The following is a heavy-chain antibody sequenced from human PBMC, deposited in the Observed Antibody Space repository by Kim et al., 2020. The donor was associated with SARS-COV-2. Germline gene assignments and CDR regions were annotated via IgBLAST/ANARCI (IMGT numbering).Heavy chain of an antibody. Sequence: GGSLRLSCAASGFTFDDYAMHWVRQAPGKGLEWVSLISGDGGSTYYADSVKGRFTISRDNSKNSLYLQMNSLRTEDTALYYCAKSGDYYYDSSGYLYYYYYMDVWGTGTTVTVSS. J-gene: IGHJ6*03. V-gene: IGHV3-43*02. D-gene: IGHD3-22*01. CDR1: GFTFDDYA. CDR2: ISGDGGST. CDR3: AKSGDYYYDSSGYLYYYYYMDV.